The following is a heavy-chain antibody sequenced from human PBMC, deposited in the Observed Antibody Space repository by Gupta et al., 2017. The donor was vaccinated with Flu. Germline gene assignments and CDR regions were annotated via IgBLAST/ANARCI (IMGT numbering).Heavy chain of an antibody. CDR3: ARYSSSSYDY. CDR1: GFTFSSYS. CDR2: ISSSSSNI. V-gene: IGHV3-48*01. D-gene: IGHD6-6*01. J-gene: IGHJ4*02. Sequence: GFTFSSYSMNWVRQAPGKGLEWVSYISSSSSNIDDADSVKGRFKISRDNAKNSLYLQMNSLRAEDTAVYDGARYSSSSYDYWGQGTLVTVSS.